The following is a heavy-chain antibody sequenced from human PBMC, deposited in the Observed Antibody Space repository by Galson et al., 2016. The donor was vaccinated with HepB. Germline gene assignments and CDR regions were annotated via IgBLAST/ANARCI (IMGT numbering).Heavy chain of an antibody. J-gene: IGHJ6*04. D-gene: IGHD3-3*01. CDR2: IGYDGSHK. CDR1: GVIFSKYA. CDR3: ATIYDEFWSGYYYYHYGMYV. V-gene: IGHV3-30*03. Sequence: SLRLSCAASGVIFSKYAMHWVRQAPGQGLEWVAVIGYDGSHKYYAESVKGRFIISRDHSKNPLHLQMNGLRPEDTAVYYCATIYDEFWSGYYYYHYGMYVWGKGTRVTVSS.